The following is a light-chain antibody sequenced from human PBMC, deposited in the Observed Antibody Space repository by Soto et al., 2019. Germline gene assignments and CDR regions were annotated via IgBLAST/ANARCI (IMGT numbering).Light chain of an antibody. CDR3: CSYAGGSTYV. CDR1: SSDVGNYNF. Sequence: QSALTQPASVSGSPGQSITISCTGTSSDVGNYNFVSWYQQYPGKAPKVMIYEVYERPSGVSDRFSGSKSGSTASMTISGLQVEDEADYYCCSYAGGSTYVFGTGTKLTVL. J-gene: IGLJ1*01. V-gene: IGLV2-23*02. CDR2: EVY.